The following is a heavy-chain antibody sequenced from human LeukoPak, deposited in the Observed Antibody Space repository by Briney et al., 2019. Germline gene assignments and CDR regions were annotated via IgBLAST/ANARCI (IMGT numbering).Heavy chain of an antibody. D-gene: IGHD6-13*01. CDR3: ARGTAETAGIDY. J-gene: IGHJ4*02. Sequence: PGGSLRLSCAASGFTFSNFWMHWVRQAPGKGLVWVSHINTDGTGTTYGDSAKGRFSVSGDNAKNTLFLQMNSLRVEDTAVYYCARGTAETAGIDYWGQGSPVTVSA. V-gene: IGHV3-74*01. CDR2: INTDGTGT. CDR1: GFTFSNFW.